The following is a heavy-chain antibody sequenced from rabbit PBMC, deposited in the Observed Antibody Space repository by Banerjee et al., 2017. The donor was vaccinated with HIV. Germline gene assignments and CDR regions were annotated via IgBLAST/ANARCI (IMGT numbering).Heavy chain of an antibody. CDR3: ARGYAGYAGYGL. CDR1: GIDFSSYYR. Sequence: QQQLEESGGGLVKPGGTLTLTCKASGIDFSSYYRMCWVRQAPGRGLEWIACIYAGSSDSTYYASWAKGRFTISRASSTTVTLQMTSLTAADTATYFCARGYAGYAGYGLWGPGTLVTVS. CDR2: IYAGSSDST. J-gene: IGHJ6*01. D-gene: IGHD7-1*01. V-gene: IGHV1S45*01.